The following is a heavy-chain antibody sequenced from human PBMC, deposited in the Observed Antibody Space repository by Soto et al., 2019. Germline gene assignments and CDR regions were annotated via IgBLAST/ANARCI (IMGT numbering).Heavy chain of an antibody. CDR1: GFSLSSGA. CDR3: ARDYSSYGPFDY. CDR2: IFYDGINK. V-gene: IGHV3-30-3*01. J-gene: IGHJ4*02. Sequence: PGGSLRLSCAASGFSLSSGAMHWVRQAPGKGLEWVAVIFYDGINKYYADSVKGRFTISRDNAKNSLYLQMNSLRAEDTAVYYCARDYSSYGPFDYWGQGTLVTVSS. D-gene: IGHD5-18*01.